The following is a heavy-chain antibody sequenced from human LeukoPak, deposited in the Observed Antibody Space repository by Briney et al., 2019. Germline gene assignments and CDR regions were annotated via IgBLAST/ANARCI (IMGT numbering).Heavy chain of an antibody. CDR2: INHSGDT. J-gene: IGHJ4*02. D-gene: IGHD1-26*01. V-gene: IGHV4-34*01. CDR1: GGSFSGYY. CDR3: ARRNRGIVGAPFDN. Sequence: PSETLSLTCAVYGGSFSGYYWSWIRQPPGKGLEWIGKINHSGDTNYNPPLRSRLTISVDTSQNQFSLTLSSVTAADTAVYYCARRNRGIVGAPFDNWGQGTLVTVSS.